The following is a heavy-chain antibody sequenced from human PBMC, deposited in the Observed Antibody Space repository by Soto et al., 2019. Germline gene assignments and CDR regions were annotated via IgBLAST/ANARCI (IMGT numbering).Heavy chain of an antibody. D-gene: IGHD3-22*01. CDR2: ISESGGST. V-gene: IGHV3-23*01. CDR1: GFSFSDYA. Sequence: GGSLRLSCAASGFSFSDYAMSWVRQAPGKGLEWVSVISESGGSTHYADSVRGRFTVSRDNSKNSLSLRMNSLRDEDTAVYYCARKTVVVITEDYYYYYGMDVWGQGTTVTVSS. J-gene: IGHJ6*02. CDR3: ARKTVVVITEDYYYYYGMDV.